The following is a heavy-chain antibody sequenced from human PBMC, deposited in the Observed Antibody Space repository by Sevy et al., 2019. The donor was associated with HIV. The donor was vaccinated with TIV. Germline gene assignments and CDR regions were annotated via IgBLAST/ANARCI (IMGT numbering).Heavy chain of an antibody. CDR1: GFTFSSYN. J-gene: IGHJ3*02. CDR3: ARDRDMMTFGVGEAFDI. Sequence: GGSLRLSCAASGFTFSSYNMNWVRQAPGKGLEWVSSISGASNYIYYRDSLKGRFTVSRENVKNSLYLQMNSLRAEDTAVYYCARDRDMMTFGVGEAFDIWGQGTMVTVSS. D-gene: IGHD3-16*01. V-gene: IGHV3-21*01. CDR2: ISGASNYI.